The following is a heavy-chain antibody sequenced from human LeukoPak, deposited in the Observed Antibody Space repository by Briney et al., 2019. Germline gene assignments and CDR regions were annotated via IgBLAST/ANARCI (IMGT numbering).Heavy chain of an antibody. Sequence: PGASLRLSCAASGFTFSSYAMSWVRQAPGKGLEWVSAISGSGGSTYYADSVKGRFTISRDNSKNTLYLQMNSLRAEDTAVYYCAKGLYCTNGVCCTIGGYFDYWGQGTLVTVSS. CDR2: ISGSGGST. CDR1: GFTFSSYA. CDR3: AKGLYCTNGVCCTIGGYFDY. D-gene: IGHD2-8*01. J-gene: IGHJ4*02. V-gene: IGHV3-23*01.